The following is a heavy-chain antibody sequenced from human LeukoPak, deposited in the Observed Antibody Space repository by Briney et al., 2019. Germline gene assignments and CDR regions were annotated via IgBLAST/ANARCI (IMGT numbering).Heavy chain of an antibody. J-gene: IGHJ4*02. V-gene: IGHV3-23*01. Sequence: PGGSLRLSCAGSGFTFRIYAMSWVRQAPGEGLEWVSGISGSGGSTYYADSVKGRFPISRDNSKNTLYLQMNSLRAEDTAVYYCAKDRGPYSGYDSFFDFWGQGTLVTVSS. D-gene: IGHD5-12*01. CDR2: ISGSGGST. CDR3: AKDRGPYSGYDSFFDF. CDR1: GFTFRIYA.